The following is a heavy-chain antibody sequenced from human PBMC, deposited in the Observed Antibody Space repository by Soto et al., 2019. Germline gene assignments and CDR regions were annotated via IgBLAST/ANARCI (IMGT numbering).Heavy chain of an antibody. Sequence: QVQLQESGPGLVKPSQTLSLTCTVSGGSIRSGDYYWSWIRQPPGKGLEWIGYIYYSGSTYYNPSPRSRVTVSVDTSKNQLALKRSSVAAADTAVYYCARAEFDILTTTYYYYGMDVWGQEPTVTVSS. CDR3: ARAEFDILTTTYYYYGMDV. V-gene: IGHV4-30-4*01. CDR2: IYYSGST. CDR1: GGSIRSGDYY. D-gene: IGHD3-9*01. J-gene: IGHJ6*02.